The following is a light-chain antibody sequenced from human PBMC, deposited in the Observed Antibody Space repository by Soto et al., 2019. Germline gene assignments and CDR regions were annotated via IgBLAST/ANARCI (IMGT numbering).Light chain of an antibody. J-gene: IGKJ3*01. CDR1: QSVSSKY. Sequence: IVLTQSPGTLSLSRWEIAALSCMASQSVSSKYLAWYQQKPGQAPRVLIYGTSIRASGVPERFSGGGSGTDFTLTITRLEPEDFAVYYCQQYGSSLFTFGPGTKVDIK. CDR3: QQYGSSLFT. CDR2: GTS. V-gene: IGKV3-20*01.